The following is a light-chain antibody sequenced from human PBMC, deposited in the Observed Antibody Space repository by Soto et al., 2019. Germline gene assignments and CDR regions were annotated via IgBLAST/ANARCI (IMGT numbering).Light chain of an antibody. CDR1: QSVSSSY. CDR3: QQLRMYPST. V-gene: IGKV3-20*01. J-gene: IGKJ4*01. Sequence: IVLTQSPGTLSLSPGERATLSCRASQSVSSSYLAWYQQKPGQAPRLLIYGASSRATGIPDRFSGSGSGTDFALTITSLQAEDFATYYCQQLRMYPSTFGGGTKVDIK. CDR2: GAS.